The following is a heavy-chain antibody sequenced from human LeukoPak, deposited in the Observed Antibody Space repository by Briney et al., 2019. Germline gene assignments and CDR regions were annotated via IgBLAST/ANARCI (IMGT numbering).Heavy chain of an antibody. D-gene: IGHD2-2*02. Sequence: PGGSLRLSCAASGFTFSSYSMNWVRQAPGKGLEWVSFISSSSNYRYYADSVKGRFTISRDNAKNSLYLQMASLRAEDTAAYYCARTSVAAAISPYYFDYWGQGTLVTVSS. CDR1: GFTFSSYS. V-gene: IGHV3-21*01. J-gene: IGHJ4*02. CDR2: ISSSSNYR. CDR3: ARTSVAAAISPYYFDY.